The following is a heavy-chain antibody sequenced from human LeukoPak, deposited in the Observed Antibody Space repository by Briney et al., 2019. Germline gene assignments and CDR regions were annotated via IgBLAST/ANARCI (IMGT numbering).Heavy chain of an antibody. J-gene: IGHJ3*02. Sequence: ASVKVSCKASGYTFTNYYIHWVRQATGQGLEWMGWMNPNSGNTGYAQKFQGRVTMTRNTSISTAYMELSSLRSGDTAVYYCARVPPSAFDIWGQGTMVTVSS. V-gene: IGHV1-8*02. CDR3: ARVPPSAFDI. CDR2: MNPNSGNT. CDR1: GYTFTNYY.